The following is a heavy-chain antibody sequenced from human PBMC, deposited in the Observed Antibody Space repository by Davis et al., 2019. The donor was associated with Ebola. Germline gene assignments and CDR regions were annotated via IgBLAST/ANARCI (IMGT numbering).Heavy chain of an antibody. CDR2: IYTGDSDT. D-gene: IGHD4-17*01. CDR1: GNSFASHW. CDR3: ARESTVPTTAPDY. J-gene: IGHJ4*02. V-gene: IGHV5-51*01. Sequence: GESLKISCKDSGNSFASHWIGWVRQMPGKGLEWMGIIYTGDSDTRYSPSFRGQVTISADKSISTAYLQWSSLKASDTGMYYCARESTVPTTAPDYWGQGTLVTVSS.